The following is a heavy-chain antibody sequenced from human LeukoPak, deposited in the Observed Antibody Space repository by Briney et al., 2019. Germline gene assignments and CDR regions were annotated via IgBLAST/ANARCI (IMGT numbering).Heavy chain of an antibody. CDR3: ARLPLRSIAVGYYGMDV. Sequence: SVKVSCKTSGGTFSNCAISWVRQAPGQGLEWMGGIIPIFGTANYAQKFQGRVTITADESTSTAYMELSSLRSEDTAVYYCARLPLRSIAVGYYGMDVWGQGTTVTVSS. CDR1: GGTFSNCA. CDR2: IIPIFGTA. D-gene: IGHD6-6*01. J-gene: IGHJ6*02. V-gene: IGHV1-69*13.